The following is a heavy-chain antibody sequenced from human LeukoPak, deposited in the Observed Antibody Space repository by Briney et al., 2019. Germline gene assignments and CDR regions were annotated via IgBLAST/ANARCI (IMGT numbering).Heavy chain of an antibody. CDR3: ARGGDCSSTSCYYWFDP. CDR2: ISAYNVNT. V-gene: IGHV1-18*01. Sequence: GASVEVSCKASGYTFTSYGISWVRQAPGQGVEWLGWISAYNVNTNYAQKLQGRVTMTTDTSPSTAYMELRSLRSDDTAVYYCARGGDCSSTSCYYWFDPWGQGTLVTVSS. D-gene: IGHD2-2*01. J-gene: IGHJ5*02. CDR1: GYTFTSYG.